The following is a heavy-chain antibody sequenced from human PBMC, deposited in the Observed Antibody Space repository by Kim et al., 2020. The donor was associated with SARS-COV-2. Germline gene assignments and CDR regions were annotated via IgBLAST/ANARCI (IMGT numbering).Heavy chain of an antibody. CDR3: AKFEDGTMEDY. J-gene: IGHJ4*02. D-gene: IGHD1-1*01. V-gene: IGHV4-39*01. Sequence: SETLSLTCTVSGGSMNTRTYYWGWIRQPPGKGLEWIGSAFYSVGTYYNPSLKNRVTISVDSSMNQFSLRLSSVTAAATAVYYCAKFEDGTMEDYWGQGSL. CDR1: GGSMNTRTYY. CDR2: AFYSVGT.